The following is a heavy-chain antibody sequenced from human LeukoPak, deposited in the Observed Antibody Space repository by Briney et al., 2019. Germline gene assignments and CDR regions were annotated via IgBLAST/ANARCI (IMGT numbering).Heavy chain of an antibody. Sequence: PGGSLRLSCAASGFTFSSYGMHWVRQAPGKGLEWVSAISGSGGSTYYADSVKGRFTISRDNSKNTLYLQMNSLRAEDTAVYYCARAGQWLDGGFDYWGQGTLVTVSS. V-gene: IGHV3-23*01. CDR3: ARAGQWLDGGFDY. CDR2: ISGSGGST. D-gene: IGHD3-22*01. CDR1: GFTFSSYG. J-gene: IGHJ4*02.